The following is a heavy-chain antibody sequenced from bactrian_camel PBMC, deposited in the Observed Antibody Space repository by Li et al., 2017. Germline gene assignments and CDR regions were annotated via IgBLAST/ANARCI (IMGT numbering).Heavy chain of an antibody. D-gene: IGHD2*01. J-gene: IGHJ4*01. Sequence: QLVESGGGPVHTGGSLRPSCAASGYTYSTYCMAWFRQAPGKEREGVAAIAARTADTYYADSVKGRFTISRDNAKNTLELEMNSLQPEDTGLFFCASGLRACSGDPLAQLMYNLWGQGTQVTVSS. CDR1: GYTYSTYC. CDR2: IAARTADT. CDR3: ASGLRACSGDPLAQLMYNL. V-gene: IGHV3S1*01.